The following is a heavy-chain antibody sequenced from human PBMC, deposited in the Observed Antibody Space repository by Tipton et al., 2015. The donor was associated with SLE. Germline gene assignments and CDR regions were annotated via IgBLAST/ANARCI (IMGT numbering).Heavy chain of an antibody. J-gene: IGHJ2*01. V-gene: IGHV4-59*01. Sequence: TLSLTCAVSGGPITTYYWSWIRQSPGKGLEWIGYFYYSGSIKYNPSLKSRVTMSVDTSKNHFSVKLSSVTAADTAIYYCARVWSGYSSSYFDLWGRGTLVTVSS. CDR2: FYYSGSI. CDR1: GGPITTYY. D-gene: IGHD3-3*01. CDR3: ARVWSGYSSSYFDL.